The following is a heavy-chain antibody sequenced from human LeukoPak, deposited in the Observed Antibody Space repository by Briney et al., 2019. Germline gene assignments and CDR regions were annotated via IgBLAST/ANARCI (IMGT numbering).Heavy chain of an antibody. CDR2: INPSSNYK. CDR1: GYTFTSYY. J-gene: IGHJ5*02. D-gene: IGHD3-9*01. V-gene: IGHV1-46*01. CDR3: ARGLRYFDWRNWFDP. Sequence: ASVKVSCKASGYTFTSYYIHWVRQAPGQGLEWMGMINPSSNYKNYAQKFQGRVTMTRDMSTSTVNMELSSLKSEDTAVYYCARGLRYFDWRNWFDPWGQGTLVTVSS.